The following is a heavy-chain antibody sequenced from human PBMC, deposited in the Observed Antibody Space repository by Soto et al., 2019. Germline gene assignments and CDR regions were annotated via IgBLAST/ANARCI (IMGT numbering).Heavy chain of an antibody. CDR1: GGSISSGGYY. D-gene: IGHD4-17*01. CDR2: IYYSGST. Sequence: QVQLQESGPGLVKPSQTLSLTCTVSGGSISSGGYYWSWIRQHPGKGLEWIGYIYYSGSTSYNPSLKSRVTISVDTSKNQYALKLSSVTAADTAVYYCARVNYCDYVLFDSWGQGTLVTVSS. CDR3: ARVNYCDYVLFDS. V-gene: IGHV4-31*03. J-gene: IGHJ4*02.